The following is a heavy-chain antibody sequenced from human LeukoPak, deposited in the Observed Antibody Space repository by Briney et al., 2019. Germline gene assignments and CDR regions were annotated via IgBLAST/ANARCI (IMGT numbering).Heavy chain of an antibody. CDR2: IHYTGST. CDR1: GGSISSSGYY. Sequence: SETLSLTCTVSGGSISSSGYYWGWIRQPPGKGLELIAAIHYTGSTYYNPSFMSRVTISVDTSKNQFSLKLNSLTATDTAVYYCARYIVVVPAAIRGADFDYWGQGTLVTVSS. CDR3: ARYIVVVPAAIRGADFDY. J-gene: IGHJ4*02. V-gene: IGHV4-39*01. D-gene: IGHD2-2*02.